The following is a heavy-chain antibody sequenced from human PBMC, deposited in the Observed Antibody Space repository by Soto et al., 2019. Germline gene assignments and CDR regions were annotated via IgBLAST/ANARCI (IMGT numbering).Heavy chain of an antibody. V-gene: IGHV4-34*01. J-gene: IGHJ4*02. CDR2: INHSGST. D-gene: IGHD3-22*01. CDR1: GGSFSGYY. CDR3: AREGWDPYYYDSSGYFY. Sequence: LSLTCAVYGGSFSGYYWSWIRQPPGKGLEWIGEINHSGSTNYNPSLKSRVTISVDTSKNQFSLKLSSVTAADTAVYYCAREGWDPYYYDSSGYFYWGQGTLVTVSS.